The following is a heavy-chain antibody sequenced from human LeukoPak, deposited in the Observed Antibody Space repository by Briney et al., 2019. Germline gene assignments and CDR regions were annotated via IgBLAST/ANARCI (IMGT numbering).Heavy chain of an antibody. CDR1: GFTFSSYG. V-gene: IGHV3-30*03. CDR2: ISYDGSNK. CDR3: ARDDYGGNGGVWFDP. J-gene: IGHJ5*02. D-gene: IGHD4-23*01. Sequence: GGSLRLSCAASGFTFSSYGMHWVRQAPGKGLEWVAVISYDGSNKYYADSVKGRFTISRDNSKNTLYLQMNSLRAEDTAVYYCARDDYGGNGGVWFDPWGQGTLVTVSS.